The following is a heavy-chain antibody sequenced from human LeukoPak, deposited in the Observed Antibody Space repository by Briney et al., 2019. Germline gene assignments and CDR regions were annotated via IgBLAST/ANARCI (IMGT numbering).Heavy chain of an antibody. D-gene: IGHD6-6*01. J-gene: IGHJ6*03. V-gene: IGHV4-59*11. CDR1: GGSISSHY. CDR3: ARVIAARRFYYYYYMDV. CDR2: IYYSGST. Sequence: SETLSLTCTVSGGSISSHYWSWIRQPPGKGLEWIGYIYYSGSTNYNPSLKSRVTISVDTSKNQFSLKLNSVTAADTAVYYCARVIAARRFYYYYYMDVWGKGTTVTVSS.